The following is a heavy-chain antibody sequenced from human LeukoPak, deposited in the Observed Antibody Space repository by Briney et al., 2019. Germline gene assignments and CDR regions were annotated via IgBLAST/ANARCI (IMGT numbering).Heavy chain of an antibody. CDR2: ISNGGDTA. CDR3: AKRAQGDSGWYTFDY. CDR1: GFTFSTSA. Sequence: AGGSLRLSCAASGFTFSTSAMNWVRQAPGKGLEWVSTISNGGDTAYYADSVKGRFTISKDNSKNTLFHQMNSLRVDDTALYYCAKRAQGDSGWYTFDYWGQGSLVTVSS. D-gene: IGHD6-19*01. V-gene: IGHV3-23*01. J-gene: IGHJ4*02.